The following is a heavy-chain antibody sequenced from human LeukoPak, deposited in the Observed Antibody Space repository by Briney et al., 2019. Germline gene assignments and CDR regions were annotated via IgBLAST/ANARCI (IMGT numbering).Heavy chain of an antibody. CDR2: IIPIFGTA. V-gene: IGHV1-69*13. J-gene: IGHJ5*02. D-gene: IGHD3-3*01. Sequence: SVKVSCKASGGTFSSYAISWVRQAPGQGLEWMGGIIPIFGTANYAQKFQGRVTITAAESTSTAYMELSSLRSEDTAAYYCASGRPYDFWSGSPFDPWGQGTLVTVSS. CDR3: ASGRPYDFWSGSPFDP. CDR1: GGTFSSYA.